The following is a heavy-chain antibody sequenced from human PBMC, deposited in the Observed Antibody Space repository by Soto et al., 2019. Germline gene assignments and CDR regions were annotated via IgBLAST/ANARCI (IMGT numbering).Heavy chain of an antibody. CDR1: GGSFSGYY. CDR2: INHSGST. V-gene: IGHV4-34*01. D-gene: IGHD6-6*01. CDR3: ARNSRAPYCSSSFGFSYYYYMDV. Sequence: SETLSLTCAVYGGSFSGYYWSWIRQPPGKGLEWIGEINHSGSTNYNPSLKSRVTISVDTSKNQFSLKLSSVTAADTAVYYCARNSRAPYCSSSFGFSYYYYMDVWGKGTTVTVSS. J-gene: IGHJ6*03.